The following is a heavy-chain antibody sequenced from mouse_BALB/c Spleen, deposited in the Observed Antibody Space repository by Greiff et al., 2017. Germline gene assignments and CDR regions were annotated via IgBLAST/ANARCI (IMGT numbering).Heavy chain of an antibody. Sequence: VQLQESGAELAKPGASVKMSCKASGYTFTSYWMHWVKQRPGPGLEWIGYINPSTGYTEYNQKFKDKATLTADKSSSTAYMQLSSLTSEDSAVYYCARKRVYGSSLWYFDVWGAGTTVTVSS. CDR3: ARKRVYGSSLWYFDV. J-gene: IGHJ1*01. D-gene: IGHD1-1*01. CDR1: GYTFTSYW. V-gene: IGHV1-7*01. CDR2: INPSTGYT.